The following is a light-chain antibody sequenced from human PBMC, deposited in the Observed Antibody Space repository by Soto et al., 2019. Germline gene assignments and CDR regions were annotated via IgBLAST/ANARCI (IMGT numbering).Light chain of an antibody. V-gene: IGKV1-17*01. Sequence: DIQMTQSPSSLSASVGDRLTITCRASQGIRNDLGWYQQKPGKXPKXXIYAASSLQSGVPSRFSVSVSGTEFTLTLSSLQPEDGAVYDGQQYGSSPLTFGQGTRLEIK. CDR3: QQYGSSPLT. CDR2: AAS. J-gene: IGKJ5*01. CDR1: QGIRND.